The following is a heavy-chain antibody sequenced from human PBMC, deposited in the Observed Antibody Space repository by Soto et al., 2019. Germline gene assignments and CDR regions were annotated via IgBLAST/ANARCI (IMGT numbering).Heavy chain of an antibody. CDR1: GFTFSSYS. J-gene: IGHJ4*02. Sequence: GGSLRLSCAASGFTFSSYSMNWVRQAPGKGLEWVSSISSSSSYIYYADTVKGRFTISRDNAKNSLYLKMNSLRAEDTAVYYCARDREAYSSSWYGKTFDYWGQGTLVTVSS. V-gene: IGHV3-21*01. D-gene: IGHD6-13*01. CDR3: ARDREAYSSSWYGKTFDY. CDR2: ISSSSSYI.